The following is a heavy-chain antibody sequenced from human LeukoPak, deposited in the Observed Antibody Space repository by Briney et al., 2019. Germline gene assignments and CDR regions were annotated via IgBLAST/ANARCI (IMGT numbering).Heavy chain of an antibody. Sequence: SETLPLTCAVYGGSFSGYYWSWIRQPPGKGLEWIGEINHSGSTNYNPSLKSRVTISVDTSKNQFSLKLSSVTAADTAVYYCARVVVGYSSGWFDYWGQGTLVTVSS. J-gene: IGHJ4*02. CDR1: GGSFSGYY. D-gene: IGHD6-19*01. V-gene: IGHV4-34*01. CDR3: ARVVVGYSSGWFDY. CDR2: INHSGST.